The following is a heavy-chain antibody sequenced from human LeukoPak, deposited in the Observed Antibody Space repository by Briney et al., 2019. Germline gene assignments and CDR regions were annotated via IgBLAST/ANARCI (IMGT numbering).Heavy chain of an antibody. D-gene: IGHD6-25*01. V-gene: IGHV4-59*11. J-gene: IGHJ3*01. CDR2: LSYSGST. CDR1: GGFINGHF. Sequence: SESLSLTCAVSGGFINGHFWSWMRRPPRKGLEWIGFLSYSGSTRYNPSLQSRVSISGDRSETKFSLRLTSVTAADTAVYYCARLVDNDSSGDPDTFDVWGHGTVVIVSS. CDR3: ARLVDNDSSGDPDTFDV.